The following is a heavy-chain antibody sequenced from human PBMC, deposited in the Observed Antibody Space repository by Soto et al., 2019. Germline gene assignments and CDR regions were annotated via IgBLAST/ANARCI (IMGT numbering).Heavy chain of an antibody. CDR3: PRVVPGAEAWFGT. CDR1: GYTFSNYG. J-gene: IGHJ5*02. D-gene: IGHD2-2*01. CDR2: ISLDTDGT. Sequence: VQLVQSGGEVKRPGASVKVSCKTSGYTFSNYGITWVRQAPGHPLEWLGWISLDTDGTNYAQKFQGRVSMTPDTSPTTSYIELRSLRSAYTAVYYCPRVVPGAEAWFGTWGQGTLVTVSS. V-gene: IGHV1-18*01.